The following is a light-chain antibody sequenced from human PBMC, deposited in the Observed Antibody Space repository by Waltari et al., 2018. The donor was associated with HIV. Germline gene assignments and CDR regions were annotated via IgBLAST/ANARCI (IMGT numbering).Light chain of an antibody. V-gene: IGLV1-47*01. CDR1: GSNIGTYS. Sequence: QSVVTRPPSASGTPGQRVTISCSGSGSNIGTYSVNCYQHFPGTAPKLLIYMNEQRPSGVPGRFSSSQSGTSASLAMSGRQYDDEADDYSAVWDDSLGGAVFGGGTKLTVL. CDR3: AVWDDSLGGAV. J-gene: IGLJ2*01. CDR2: MNE.